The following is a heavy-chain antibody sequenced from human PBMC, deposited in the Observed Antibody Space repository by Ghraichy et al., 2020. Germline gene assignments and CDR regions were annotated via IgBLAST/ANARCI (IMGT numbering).Heavy chain of an antibody. CDR3: AKRSDTAMVREYYFDY. CDR2: ISGSGGST. D-gene: IGHD5-18*01. J-gene: IGHJ4*02. Sequence: GGSLRLSCAASGFTFSSYAMSWVRQAPGKGLEWVSAISGSGGSTYYADSVKGRFTISRDNSKNTLYLQINSLRAEDKAVYYCAKRSDTAMVREYYFDYWGQGTLVTVSS. CDR1: GFTFSSYA. V-gene: IGHV3-23*01.